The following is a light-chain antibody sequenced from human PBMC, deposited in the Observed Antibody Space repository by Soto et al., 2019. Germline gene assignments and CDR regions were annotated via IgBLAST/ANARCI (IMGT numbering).Light chain of an antibody. J-gene: IGKJ2*01. CDR1: QDISSF. CDR3: QQHDDYSHAT. CDR2: DAS. V-gene: IGKV1-5*01. Sequence: DSQMTQSPSTLSASVGDRVTISCRASQDISSFLAWYQHKPGKAPKLLIYDASTLQTGVPSRFRGSGFGTEFTLTISGLQPDDFATYYCQQHDDYSHATFGQGTKVEIK.